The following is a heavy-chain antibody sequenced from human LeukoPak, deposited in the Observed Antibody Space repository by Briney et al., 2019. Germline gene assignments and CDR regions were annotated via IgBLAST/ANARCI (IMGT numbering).Heavy chain of an antibody. V-gene: IGHV3-11*04. D-gene: IGHD3-3*01. J-gene: IGHJ5*02. CDR1: GGSLSDYY. Sequence: LSLTCAVYGGSLSDYYMSWIRQAPGKGLEWVSYISSSGSTIYYADSVKGRFTISRDNAKNSLYLQMNSLRAEDTAVYYCARGGELRFLEWLSASGWFDPWDQGTLVTVSS. CDR3: ARGGELRFLEWLSASGWFDP. CDR2: ISSSGSTI.